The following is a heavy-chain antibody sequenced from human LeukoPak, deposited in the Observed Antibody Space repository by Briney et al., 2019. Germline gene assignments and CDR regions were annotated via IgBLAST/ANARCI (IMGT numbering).Heavy chain of an antibody. CDR3: ARDGGCGDCCVSS. CDR1: GFTFSSYW. CDR2: INSDGSST. Sequence: GGSLRLSCAASGFTFSSYWMHWVRQAPGKGLVWVPRINSDGSSTSYADSVKGRFTISRDNAKNTLYLQMNSLGAEDTAVYYCARDGGCGDCCVSSWGQGTLVTVSS. J-gene: IGHJ4*02. D-gene: IGHD2-21*02. V-gene: IGHV3-74*01.